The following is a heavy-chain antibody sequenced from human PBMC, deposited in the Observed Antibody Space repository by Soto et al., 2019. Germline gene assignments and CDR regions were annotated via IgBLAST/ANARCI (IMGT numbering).Heavy chain of an antibody. J-gene: IGHJ4*02. Sequence: QVQLVESGGGVVQPGGSLRLSCAASGFTFSSYGMHWVRQAPGKGLDGVAVIWYDGSNTYYADSVKGRLTITRDNSKNTLYMQMNSLRAEDTAVYYCARDQLYSSILFEYWGQGTLVTFPS. V-gene: IGHV3-33*01. CDR3: ARDQLYSSILFEY. CDR2: IWYDGSNT. D-gene: IGHD6-13*01. CDR1: GFTFSSYG.